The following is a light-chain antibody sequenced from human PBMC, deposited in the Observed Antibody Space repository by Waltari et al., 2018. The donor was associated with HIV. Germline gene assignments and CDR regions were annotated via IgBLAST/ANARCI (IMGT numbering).Light chain of an antibody. V-gene: IGKV4-1*01. CDR3: QQYYSTPFT. CDR1: QSVLYSSNNQNY. J-gene: IGKJ4*01. CDR2: WAS. Sequence: DIVMTQSPDSLVVPLRERTTINCKSSQSVLYSSNNQNYLAWYQQKPGQPPKLLIYWASTRESGVPDRFSGSGSGTDFTLTISSLQAEDVAVYYCQQYYSTPFTFGGGTKVEIK.